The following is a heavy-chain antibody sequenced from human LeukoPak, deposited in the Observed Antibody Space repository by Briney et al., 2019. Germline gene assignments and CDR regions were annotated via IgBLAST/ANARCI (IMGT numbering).Heavy chain of an antibody. J-gene: IGHJ5*02. CDR1: GGSISSSNW. Sequence: SETLSLTCAVSGGSISSSNWWSWVRQPPGKGLEWIGEIYHSGSTNYNPSLKSRVTISVDKSKNQFSLKLSSVTAADTAVYYCAAGKSLGYGSGKIGFDTWGQGTLVTVSS. CDR2: IYHSGST. CDR3: AAGKSLGYGSGKIGFDT. D-gene: IGHD3-10*01. V-gene: IGHV4-4*02.